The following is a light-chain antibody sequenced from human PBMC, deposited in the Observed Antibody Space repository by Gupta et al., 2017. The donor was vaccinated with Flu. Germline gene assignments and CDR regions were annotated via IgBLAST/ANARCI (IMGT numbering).Light chain of an antibody. J-gene: IGLJ2*01. CDR3: QSYDSGLGGAI. V-gene: IGLV1-40*01. CDR2: KFS. Sequence: HSVLTPPLSVSGTPGPTVTIPCTGRRYNIGAGHDGQWYQQLAGTAPKLMIYKFSNRPSGVSDRFSGSKSDMSASLAITGLQAEDEADYYCQSYDSGLGGAIFGGGTKLTVL. CDR1: RYNIGAGHD.